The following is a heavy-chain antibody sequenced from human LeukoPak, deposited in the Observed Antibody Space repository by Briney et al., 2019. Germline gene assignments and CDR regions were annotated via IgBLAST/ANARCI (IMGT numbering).Heavy chain of an antibody. V-gene: IGHV4-59*01. CDR3: ARLGFYSGYFDR. CDR2: FYNSGDT. Sequence: PSETLSLTCTVSGDSISTYLWSWIRQAPGRGLEWIGYFYNSGDTKLNPSLKSRVTISVDTPKNQYSLKMSSLTTADTAVYFCARLGFYSGYFDRWGQGILVTVSS. D-gene: IGHD2-15*01. CDR1: GDSISTYL. J-gene: IGHJ4*02.